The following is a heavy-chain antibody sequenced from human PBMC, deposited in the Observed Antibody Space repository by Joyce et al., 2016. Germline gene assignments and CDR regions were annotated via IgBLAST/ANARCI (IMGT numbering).Heavy chain of an antibody. CDR3: ARDWGNSYYPAYDY. CDR1: GFTLSNSD. V-gene: IGHV3-13*01. Sequence: EVQLVESGGGLVQPGGSLRLSCAASGFTLSNSDMHWVRQVKGKGLEWVSNIGTVGDTYYPDSVKGRFTISRENAKNSLFLQMNSLRAEDTALYFCARDWGNSYYPAYDYWGQGTLVTVSS. J-gene: IGHJ4*02. D-gene: IGHD1-26*01. CDR2: IGTVGDT.